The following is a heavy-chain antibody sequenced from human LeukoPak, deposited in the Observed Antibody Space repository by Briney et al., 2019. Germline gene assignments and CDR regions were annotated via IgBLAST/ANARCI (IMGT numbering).Heavy chain of an antibody. CDR2: ISYDGSNK. D-gene: IGHD4-23*01. CDR3: ASRWFSREYYYYGMDV. CDR1: GFTFSSYA. J-gene: IGHJ6*02. V-gene: IGHV3-30*04. Sequence: PGRSLRLSCAASGFTFSSYAMHWVRQAPGKGLEWVAVISYDGSNKYYADSVKGRFTISRDNSKNTLYLQMNSLRAEDTAVYYCASRWFSREYYYYGMDVWGHGTTVTVSS.